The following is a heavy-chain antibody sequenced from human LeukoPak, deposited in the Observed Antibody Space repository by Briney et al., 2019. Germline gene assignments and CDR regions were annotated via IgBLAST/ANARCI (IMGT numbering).Heavy chain of an antibody. Sequence: SETLSLTCAVSGGSISSSSSVCWTWVRQPPGEGLEWIGEIYHNGATNYNPSLKSRVTVLLDKSKNQFSLKLSSVTAADTAVYYCARAGPPGITMVRGVRRKYHFDYWGQGTLVTVSS. CDR3: ARAGPPGITMVRGVRRKYHFDY. CDR1: GGSISSSSSVC. V-gene: IGHV4-4*02. J-gene: IGHJ4*02. CDR2: IYHNGAT. D-gene: IGHD3-10*01.